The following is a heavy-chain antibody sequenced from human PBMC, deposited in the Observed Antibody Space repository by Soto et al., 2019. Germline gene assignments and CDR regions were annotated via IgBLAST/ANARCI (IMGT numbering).Heavy chain of an antibody. CDR1: GYTLTSYG. CDR3: AREFVVVPAAIPVAPYYYYSYMDV. D-gene: IGHD2-2*02. V-gene: IGHV1-18*01. J-gene: IGHJ6*03. CDR2: IRAYNGNT. Sequence: ASVKVSCKASGYTLTSYGISWVRQAPGQGLERKGWIRAYNGNTNYAQKLQGRDTMTTDTSTSTAYMELRSLRSDDTAVYYCAREFVVVPAAIPVAPYYYYSYMDVWGKGTTVTVSS.